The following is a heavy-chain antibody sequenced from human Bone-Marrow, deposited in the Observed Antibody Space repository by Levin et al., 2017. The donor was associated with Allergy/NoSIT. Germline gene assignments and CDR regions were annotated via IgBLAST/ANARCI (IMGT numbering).Heavy chain of an antibody. V-gene: IGHV5-51*01. Sequence: AGGSLRLSCKGSGYSFTSYWIGWVRQMPGKGLEWMGIIYPGDSDTRYSPSFQGQVTISADKSISTAYLQWSSLKASDTAMYYCARSVVPAAIKQVSYAWLRFGEFDYWGQGTLVTVSS. CDR2: IYPGDSDT. CDR1: GYSFTSYW. J-gene: IGHJ4*02. D-gene: IGHD2-2*02. CDR3: ARSVVPAAIKQVSYAWLRFGEFDY.